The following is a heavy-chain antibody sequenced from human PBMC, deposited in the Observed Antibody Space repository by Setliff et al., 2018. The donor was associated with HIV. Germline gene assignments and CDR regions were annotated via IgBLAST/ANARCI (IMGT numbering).Heavy chain of an antibody. CDR2: ISSTGRYI. D-gene: IGHD3-22*01. CDR1: EFTFSRYS. V-gene: IGHV3-21*01. CDR3: ARVYYYDSSGSDAFDI. Sequence: GGSLRLSCAASEFTFSRYSMSWVRQAPGKGPEWVSSISSTGRYIYYADALGGRFTISRDNARNSLFLHIIDLGAEDTAVYYCARVYYYDSSGSDAFDIWGQGTMITVSS. J-gene: IGHJ3*02.